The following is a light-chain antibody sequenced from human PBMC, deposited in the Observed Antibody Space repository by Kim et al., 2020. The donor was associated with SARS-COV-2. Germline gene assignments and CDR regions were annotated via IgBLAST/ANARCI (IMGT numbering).Light chain of an antibody. Sequence: QSALTQPASVSGSPGQSITISCTGTSSDIGGYNYVSWYQQHPGKAPKLMIYDVNNRPSGVSNRFSGSKSGNTASLTISGLQAEDEADYYCSSYTSSSTNVFATGTKVTVL. CDR1: SSDIGGYNY. CDR3: SSYTSSSTNV. J-gene: IGLJ1*01. CDR2: DVN. V-gene: IGLV2-14*03.